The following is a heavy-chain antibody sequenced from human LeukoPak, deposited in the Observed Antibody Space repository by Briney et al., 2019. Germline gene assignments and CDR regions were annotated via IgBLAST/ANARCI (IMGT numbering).Heavy chain of an antibody. CDR2: MNTNSGNT. D-gene: IGHD2-2*01. Sequence: ASVNVTRKASGYTFTSHDINWERQATGQGLEWMGCMNTNSGNTGYAQKFQGRVTMTRNTSISTAYMELSSLTSEDTAVYYCARGIVPAAFRLTHPEYFQHWGQGTLVTVSS. CDR3: ARGIVPAAFRLTHPEYFQH. CDR1: GYTFTSHD. J-gene: IGHJ1*01. V-gene: IGHV1-8*01.